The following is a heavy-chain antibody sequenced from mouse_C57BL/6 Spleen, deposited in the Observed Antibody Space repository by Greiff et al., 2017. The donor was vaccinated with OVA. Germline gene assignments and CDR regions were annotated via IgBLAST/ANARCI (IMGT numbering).Heavy chain of an antibody. D-gene: IGHD1-1*01. CDR3: ARTSITTGYFDV. CDR1: GYTFTSYW. Sequence: VQLQQPGAELVKPGASVKMSCKASGYTFTSYWITWVKQRPGQGLEWIGDIYPGSGSTNYNEKFKSKATLTVDTSSSTAYMQLSSLTSEDSAVYYCARTSITTGYFDVWGTGTTVTVSS. J-gene: IGHJ1*03. CDR2: IYPGSGST. V-gene: IGHV1-55*01.